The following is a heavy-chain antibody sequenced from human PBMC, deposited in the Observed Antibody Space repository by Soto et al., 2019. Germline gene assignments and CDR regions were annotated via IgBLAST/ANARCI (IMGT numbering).Heavy chain of an antibody. J-gene: IGHJ5*02. CDR3: ARERAAAGSNWFDP. V-gene: IGHV1-8*01. CDR2: MNPNSGNT. CDR1: GYTFTSYD. D-gene: IGHD6-13*01. Sequence: QVQLVQSGAEVKKPGASVKVSCKASGYTFTSYDINWVRQATGQGLEWMGWMNPNSGNTGYAQKFQGRVTMTRNTSISTAYMELSSLRSEATAVYYCARERAAAGSNWFDPWGQGTLVTVSS.